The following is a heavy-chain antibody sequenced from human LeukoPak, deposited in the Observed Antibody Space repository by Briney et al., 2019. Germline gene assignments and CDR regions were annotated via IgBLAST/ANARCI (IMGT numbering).Heavy chain of an antibody. CDR1: GFTFSSYW. V-gene: IGHV3-7*05. Sequence: GGSLRLSCAASGFTFSSYWMSWVRQAPGKGLEWVANIKQDGSEKYYVDSVKGRFTISRDNAKNSLYLQMNSLRADETAVYYSARAFYASGFRYYFDYWGEGNLVTVSS. D-gene: IGHD3-10*01. CDR2: IKQDGSEK. J-gene: IGHJ4*02. CDR3: ARAFYASGFRYYFDY.